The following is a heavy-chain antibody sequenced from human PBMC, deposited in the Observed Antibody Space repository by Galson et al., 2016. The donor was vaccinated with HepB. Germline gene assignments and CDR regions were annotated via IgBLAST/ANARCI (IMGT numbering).Heavy chain of an antibody. Sequence: SLRLSCAASGFTFTTYAMSWVRQAPGKGLEWVSTISNSGGRTYYADSVKGQLTISRDDSKNMLYLQMNSLRAEDTAVYYCARHAKAAAGTFDYWGQGTLVTVSS. CDR2: ISNSGGRT. CDR1: GFTFTTYA. J-gene: IGHJ4*02. V-gene: IGHV3-23*01. CDR3: ARHAKAAAGTFDY. D-gene: IGHD6-13*01.